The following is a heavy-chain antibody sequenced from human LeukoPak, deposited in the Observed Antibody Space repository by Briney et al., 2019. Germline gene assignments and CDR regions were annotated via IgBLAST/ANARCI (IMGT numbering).Heavy chain of an antibody. D-gene: IGHD3-3*01. CDR3: AKEGYYDFWSGYYTDWFDP. V-gene: IGHV3-21*01. J-gene: IGHJ5*02. CDR2: IGGSSSSL. CDR1: GFTFSIYS. Sequence: GGSLRLSCAASGFTFSIYSMNWVRQAPGKGLEWVSSIGGSSSSLYYAESVKGRFTISRDNARNSLHLQMNSLRAEDTAVYYCAKEGYYDFWSGYYTDWFDPWGQGTLVTVSS.